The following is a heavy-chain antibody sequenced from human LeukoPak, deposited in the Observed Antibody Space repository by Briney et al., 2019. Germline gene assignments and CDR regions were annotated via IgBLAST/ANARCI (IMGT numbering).Heavy chain of an antibody. CDR1: GFTFSDYY. D-gene: IGHD2-2*02. CDR2: ISSSGSTI. J-gene: IGHJ6*03. CDR3: ARDLGCSSTSCYTDYYYYMDV. Sequence: GGSLRLSCAASGFTFSDYYMSWIRQAPGKGLEWVSYISSSGSTIYYADSVKGRFTISRDNAKNSLYLQMNSLSAEDTAVYYCARDLGCSSTSCYTDYYYYMDVWGKGTTVTVSS. V-gene: IGHV3-11*01.